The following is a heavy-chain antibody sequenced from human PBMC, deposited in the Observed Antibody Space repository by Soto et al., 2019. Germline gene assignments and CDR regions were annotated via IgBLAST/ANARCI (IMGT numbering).Heavy chain of an antibody. Sequence: ASVKVSCKASGGTFSSYAISWVRQAPGQGLEWMGGIIPIFGTANYAQKFQGRVTITADESTSTAYMELSSLRSEDTAVYYCASLTKAYGPFDYWGQGTLVTSPQ. CDR2: IIPIFGTA. V-gene: IGHV1-69*13. CDR1: GGTFSSYA. D-gene: IGHD3-10*01. CDR3: ASLTKAYGPFDY. J-gene: IGHJ4*02.